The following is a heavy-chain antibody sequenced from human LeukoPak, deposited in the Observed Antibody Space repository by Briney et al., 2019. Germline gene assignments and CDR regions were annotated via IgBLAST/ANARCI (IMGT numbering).Heavy chain of an antibody. CDR2: IDHTGSS. V-gene: IGHV4-34*01. CDR1: GESLSGYY. CDR3: ASFGYDILTGLSYFQH. Sequence: SETLSLTCAVYGESLSGYYWSWVRQPPGKGLEWIGEIDHTGSSNYNPSLKSRVTISLDTSKNQFSLKLNSVTAADTAVYYCASFGYDILTGLSYFQHWGQGTLVTVSS. D-gene: IGHD3-9*01. J-gene: IGHJ1*01.